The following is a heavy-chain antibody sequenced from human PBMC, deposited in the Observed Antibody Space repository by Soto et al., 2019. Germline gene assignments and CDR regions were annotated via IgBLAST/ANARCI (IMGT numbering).Heavy chain of an antibody. CDR2: IWYDGNKE. Sequence: QVQLVESGGGVVRPGRSLRLSCAASGFTFSNYGMHWVRQAPGKGLEWVALIWYDGNKESHADSVRGRFAISRDNSKSTLYLQMNSLTVEDTAVYFCARSVWPSGCSSPSCSIFDSWGQGTLVTVSS. V-gene: IGHV3-33*01. D-gene: IGHD2-2*01. J-gene: IGHJ4*02. CDR3: ARSVWPSGCSSPSCSIFDS. CDR1: GFTFSNYG.